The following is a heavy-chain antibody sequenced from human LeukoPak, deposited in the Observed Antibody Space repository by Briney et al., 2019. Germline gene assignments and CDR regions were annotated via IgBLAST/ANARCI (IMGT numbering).Heavy chain of an antibody. J-gene: IGHJ6*04. Sequence: PSQTLSLTCTVSGGSISSGGYYWSWIRQHPGKGLEWIGYIYYSGSTYYNPSLKSRVTISVDTSKNQFSLELSSVTAADTAVYYCARVPIVVVPAAIGVVYYYYGMDVWGKGTTVTVSS. V-gene: IGHV4-31*03. D-gene: IGHD2-2*01. CDR2: IYYSGST. CDR1: GGSISSGGYY. CDR3: ARVPIVVVPAAIGVVYYYYGMDV.